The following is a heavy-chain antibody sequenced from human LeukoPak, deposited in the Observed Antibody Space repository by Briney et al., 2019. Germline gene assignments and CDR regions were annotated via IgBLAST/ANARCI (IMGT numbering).Heavy chain of an antibody. CDR1: DGSIGTFY. D-gene: IGHD1-26*01. J-gene: IGHJ3*02. V-gene: IGHV4-59*08. CDR2: IYYTGNT. CDR3: ARQHSGTYYFPFDI. Sequence: SQTLSLTCSVSDGSIGTFYWSWIRQFPGKGLEWIGYIYYTGNTIYNPSLKSRVAISVDTSKNQFSLRLSAVTAADTAVYYCARQHSGTYYFPFDIWGQGTLVTVSS.